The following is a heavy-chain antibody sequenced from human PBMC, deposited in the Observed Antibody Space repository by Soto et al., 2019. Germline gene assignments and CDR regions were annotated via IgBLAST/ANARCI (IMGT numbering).Heavy chain of an antibody. J-gene: IGHJ3*02. CDR2: IYSGGST. D-gene: IGHD3-3*01. CDR3: ARGRITIFGVNAFDI. CDR1: GFTVSSNY. V-gene: IGHV3-53*01. Sequence: EVQLVESGGGLIQPGGSLRLSCAASGFTVSSNYMSWDRQAPGKGLEWVSVIYSGGSTYYADSVKGRFTISRDNSKNTLYLQMNSLRAEDTAVYYCARGRITIFGVNAFDIWGQGTMVTVSS.